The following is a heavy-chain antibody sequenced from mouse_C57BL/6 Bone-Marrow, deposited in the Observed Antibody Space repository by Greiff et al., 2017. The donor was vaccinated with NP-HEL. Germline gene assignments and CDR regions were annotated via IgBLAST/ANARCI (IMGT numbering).Heavy chain of an antibody. V-gene: IGHV1-72*01. CDR3: ARDLFYSNYEAWFAY. CDR1: GYTFTSYW. J-gene: IGHJ3*01. D-gene: IGHD2-5*01. CDR2: IDPNSGGT. Sequence: QVQLQQPGAELVKPGASVKLSCEASGYTFTSYWMHWVKQRPGRGLEWIGRIDPNSGGTKYNEKFKSKATLTVDKPSSTAYMQLSSLTSEDSAVYYCARDLFYSNYEAWFAYWGQGTLVTVSA.